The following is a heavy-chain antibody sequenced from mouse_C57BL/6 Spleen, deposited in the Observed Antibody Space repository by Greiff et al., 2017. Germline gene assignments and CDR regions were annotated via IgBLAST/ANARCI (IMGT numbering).Heavy chain of an antibody. D-gene: IGHD1-1*01. CDR1: GYTFTGYW. Sequence: QVQLQQSGAELMKPGASVKLSCKATGYTFTGYWIEWVKQRPGHGLEWIGEILPGSGSTNYNEKFKGKATFTADTSSNTAYMQLSSLTTEDSAIYYCASGYYCGSSPYYYAMDYWGQGTSVTVSS. CDR2: ILPGSGST. V-gene: IGHV1-9*01. CDR3: ASGYYCGSSPYYYAMDY. J-gene: IGHJ4*01.